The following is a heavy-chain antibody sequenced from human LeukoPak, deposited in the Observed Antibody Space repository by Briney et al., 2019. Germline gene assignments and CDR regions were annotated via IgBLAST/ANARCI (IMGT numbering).Heavy chain of an antibody. CDR1: GFTFSRYS. V-gene: IGHV3-21*01. J-gene: IGHJ3*02. CDR2: ISSSSSYI. CDR3: VRVTYDILTGPIRGAFDI. Sequence: PGGSLRLSCAASGFTFSRYSMNWVRQAPGKGLEWVSSISSSSSYIYYADSVKGRFTISRDNAKNSLYLQMNSLRAEDTAVYYCVRVTYDILTGPIRGAFDIWGQGTMDTVSS. D-gene: IGHD3-9*01.